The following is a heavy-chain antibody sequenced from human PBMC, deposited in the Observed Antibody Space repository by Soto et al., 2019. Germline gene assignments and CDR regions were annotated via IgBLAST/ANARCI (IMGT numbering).Heavy chain of an antibody. Sequence: ASVKVSCKASGYTFTSYDINWVRQATGQGLEWMGWMNPNSGNTGYAQKFQGRVTMTRNTSISTAYMELSSLRSEDTAVYYCARGGRSGDYYYYYMDVWGKGTTVTVSS. CDR1: GYTFTSYD. D-gene: IGHD4-17*01. J-gene: IGHJ6*03. CDR3: ARGGRSGDYYYYYMDV. CDR2: MNPNSGNT. V-gene: IGHV1-8*01.